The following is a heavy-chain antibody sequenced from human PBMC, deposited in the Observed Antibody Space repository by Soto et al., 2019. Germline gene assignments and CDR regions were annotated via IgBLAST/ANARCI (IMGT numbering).Heavy chain of an antibody. J-gene: IGHJ4*02. V-gene: IGHV3-74*03. CDR2: IKSDGSST. D-gene: IGHD4-17*01. CDR1: GFTFSNNW. CDR3: ASAAPFNYGGNSGFDF. Sequence: EVHLVESGGGLAQPGGSLRLSCAASGFTFSNNWIHWGRQAPGKGLVWVSGIKSDGSSTTYADSVKGRCTISRDTAKNTLYLQMNSLRAEDTAVYYCASAAPFNYGGNSGFDFWGQGTLVTVSS.